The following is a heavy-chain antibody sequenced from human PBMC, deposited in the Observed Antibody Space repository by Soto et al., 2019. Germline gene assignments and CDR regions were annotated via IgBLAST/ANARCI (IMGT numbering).Heavy chain of an antibody. CDR2: INTGNGHT. Sequence: ASVNVSWTTAGSRLRTVFMRWGRKEHEQGLEWVGWINTGNGHTKYSQKLQGRVIISRDKSASTVYLELNNLISEDAALYYCPRDGLERGADYSGQGTLVTVS. CDR1: GSRLRTVF. D-gene: IGHD4-17*01. V-gene: IGHV1-3*04. CDR3: PRDGLERGADY. J-gene: IGHJ4*02.